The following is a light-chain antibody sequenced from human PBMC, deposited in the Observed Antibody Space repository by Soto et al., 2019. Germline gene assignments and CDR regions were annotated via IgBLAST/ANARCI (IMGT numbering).Light chain of an antibody. CDR1: QSVSSSY. CDR2: GAS. CDR3: QQYGSSRT. Sequence: EIVLTQSPGTLSLSPGERATLSCRASQSVSSSYLAWYQQKPGQAPRLLIYGASSRAPGIPDRFSGSGSGTDFTLTISRLEPEDFAVYYCQQYGSSRTFGQGTK. J-gene: IGKJ1*01. V-gene: IGKV3-20*01.